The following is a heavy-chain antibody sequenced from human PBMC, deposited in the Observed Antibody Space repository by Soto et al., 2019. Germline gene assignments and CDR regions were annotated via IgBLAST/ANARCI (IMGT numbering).Heavy chain of an antibody. V-gene: IGHV1-2*04. D-gene: IGHD2-2*01. CDR2: INPNSGGT. J-gene: IGHJ4*02. Sequence: QVQLVQSGAEVKKPGASVKVSCRASGYTFTGYYMHWVRQAPREGIEWMGWINPNSGGTNYAQKFQGWVTMTRDTSISTAYMELSRLRSDDTAVYYCARAEEATGYCSSTSYPAGSFDYWGQGTLVTVSS. CDR3: ARAEEATGYCSSTSYPAGSFDY. CDR1: GYTFTGYY.